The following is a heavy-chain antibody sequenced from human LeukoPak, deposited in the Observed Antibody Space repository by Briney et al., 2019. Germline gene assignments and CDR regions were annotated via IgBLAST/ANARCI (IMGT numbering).Heavy chain of an antibody. CDR2: IIPIFGTA. V-gene: IGHV1-69*13. CDR1: GGTFSSYA. CDR3: AREGYCSSTSCSQDARVPYNWFDP. D-gene: IGHD2-2*01. J-gene: IGHJ5*02. Sequence: SVKVSCKASGGTFSSYAISWVRQAPGQGLEWMGGIIPIFGTANYAQKFQGRVTITADESSSTAYMELSSLRSEDTAVYYCAREGYCSSTSCSQDARVPYNWFDPWGQGTLVTVSS.